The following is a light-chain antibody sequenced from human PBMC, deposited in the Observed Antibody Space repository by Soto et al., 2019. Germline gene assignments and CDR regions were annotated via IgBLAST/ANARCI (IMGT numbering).Light chain of an antibody. CDR1: QSISSW. J-gene: IGKJ2*01. CDR3: QQYNSHSSYT. Sequence: DIQMTQSPSTLSASVGDRVTITCRASQSISSWLAWYQQKPGKAPKLLIYKASSLVSGVPSRFSGSGSGTEFTLTIISLQPDDFAIYYCQQYNSHSSYTFGQGTKLEIK. V-gene: IGKV1-5*03. CDR2: KAS.